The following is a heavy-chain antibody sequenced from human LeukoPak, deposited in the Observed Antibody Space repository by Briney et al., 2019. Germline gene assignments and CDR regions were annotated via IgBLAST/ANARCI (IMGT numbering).Heavy chain of an antibody. Sequence: PSETLSLTCTVSGGSISSGSYYWSWIRQPAGKGLEWIGRIYTSGSTNYNPSLKSRVTISVDTSKNQFSLKLSSVTAADTAVYYCARLYYYDSSGLAFDIWGQGTMVTVSS. V-gene: IGHV4-61*02. CDR2: IYTSGST. J-gene: IGHJ3*02. D-gene: IGHD3-22*01. CDR1: GGSISSGSYY. CDR3: ARLYYYDSSGLAFDI.